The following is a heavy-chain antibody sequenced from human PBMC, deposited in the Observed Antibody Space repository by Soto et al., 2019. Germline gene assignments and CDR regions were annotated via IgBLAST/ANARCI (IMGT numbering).Heavy chain of an antibody. CDR2: IYYSGST. D-gene: IGHD3-3*01. Sequence: LXLTFTVSCGSISSGEDYWSWIRQRPGKGLEWIGYIYYSGSTYYNPSLKSRVTISVDTSKNQFSLKLSSVTAADTAVYYCARTYYDFWSGYYRRWFDPWGQGTLVTVSS. CDR1: CGSISSGEDY. J-gene: IGHJ5*02. V-gene: IGHV4-30-4*01. CDR3: ARTYYDFWSGYYRRWFDP.